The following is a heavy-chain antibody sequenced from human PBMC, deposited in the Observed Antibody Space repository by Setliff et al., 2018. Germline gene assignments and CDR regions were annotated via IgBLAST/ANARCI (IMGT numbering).Heavy chain of an antibody. D-gene: IGHD3-22*01. V-gene: IGHV3-23*01. CDR3: ARTDYYDSSGYFGYFDY. CDR1: GFTFSNYA. CDR2: ITGGGGST. Sequence: PGGSLRLSCAASGFTFSNYAMSWVRRAPGKGLAWVSGITGGGGSTYYADPVKGRFTISRDNSKNTLYLQMNSLTGEDTAVYYCARTDYYDSSGYFGYFDYWGQGTLVTVSS. J-gene: IGHJ4*02.